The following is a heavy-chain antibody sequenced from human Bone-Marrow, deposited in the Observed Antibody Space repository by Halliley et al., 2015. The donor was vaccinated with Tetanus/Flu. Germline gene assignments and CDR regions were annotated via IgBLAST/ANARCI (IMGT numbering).Heavy chain of an antibody. CDR1: GFTFSTYS. V-gene: IGHV3-7*01. D-gene: IGHD2-15*01. CDR3: ARERWWQHHPLDY. J-gene: IGHJ4*02. CDR2: IKADGAEK. Sequence: SGFTFSTYSMTWVRQAPGKGLGWLANIKADGAEKNYVDSVQGRFTISRDNANNSVSLQMNSLRAEDTAVYYCARERWWQHHPLDYWGQGALVIVSS.